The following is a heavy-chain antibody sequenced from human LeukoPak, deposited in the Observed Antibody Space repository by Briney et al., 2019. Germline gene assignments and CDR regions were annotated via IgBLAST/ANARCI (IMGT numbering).Heavy chain of an antibody. CDR2: ISSSSSYI. D-gene: IGHD6-13*01. J-gene: IGHJ6*03. V-gene: IGHV3-21*01. CDR3: ARVMGIAAAGTDYYYMDV. CDR1: GFTFSSYS. Sequence: PGGSLRLSCAASGFTFSSYSMNWVRQAPGKGLEWVSSISSSSSYIYYADSVKGRFTISRDNAKNSLYLQMNSLRAEDTAVYYCARVMGIAAAGTDYYYMDVWGKGTTVTISS.